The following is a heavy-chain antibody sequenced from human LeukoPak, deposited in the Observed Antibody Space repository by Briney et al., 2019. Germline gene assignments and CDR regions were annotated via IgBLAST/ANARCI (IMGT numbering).Heavy chain of an antibody. CDR1: LGTFSSYA. Sequence: ASVKVSCMHSLGTFSSYAISWVRQAPGQGLEWMGGIIPIFGTANYAQKFQGRVTITADESTSTAYMELSILRSEDTAVYYCARDSPGGLSSRWMKENYFDPWGQGTLVTVSS. J-gene: IGHJ5*02. D-gene: IGHD6-13*01. V-gene: IGHV1-69*13. CDR2: IIPIFGTA. CDR3: ARDSPGGLSSRWMKENYFDP.